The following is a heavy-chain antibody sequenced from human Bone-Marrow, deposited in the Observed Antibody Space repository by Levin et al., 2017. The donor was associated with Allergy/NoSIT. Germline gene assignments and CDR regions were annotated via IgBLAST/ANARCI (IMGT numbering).Heavy chain of an antibody. Sequence: PGGSLRLSCAASGFTFSSYAMTWVRQAPGKGLEWVSTISGSGADTKYADSVKGRFAISRDNSKNTLYLRMNSLRAEDTAVYYCAKEEEHSYGNNWFDFWGQGTLVTVSS. CDR3: AKEEEHSYGNNWFDF. D-gene: IGHD5-18*01. CDR1: GFTFSSYA. V-gene: IGHV3-23*01. J-gene: IGHJ5*01. CDR2: ISGSGADT.